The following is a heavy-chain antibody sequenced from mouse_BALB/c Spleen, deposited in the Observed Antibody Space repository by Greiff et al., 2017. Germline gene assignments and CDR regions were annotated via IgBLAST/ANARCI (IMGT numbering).Heavy chain of an antibody. Sequence: EVKLQESGPGLVKPSQSLSLTCTVTGYSITSDYAWNWIRQFPGNKLEWMGYISYSGSTSYNPSLKSRISITRDTSKNQFFLQLNSVTTEDTATYYCARWDDYDWYFDVWGAGTTVTVSS. J-gene: IGHJ1*01. CDR1: GYSITSDYA. CDR3: ARWDDYDWYFDV. CDR2: ISYSGST. D-gene: IGHD2-4*01. V-gene: IGHV3-2*02.